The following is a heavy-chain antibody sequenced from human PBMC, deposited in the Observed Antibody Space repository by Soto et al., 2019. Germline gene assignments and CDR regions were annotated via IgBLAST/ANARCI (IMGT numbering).Heavy chain of an antibody. CDR3: ARSPVTTDWFDP. CDR2: ISYDGSNK. Sequence: HPGGSLRLSCAASGFTFSSYAMHWVRQAPGKGLEWVAVISYDGSNKYYADSVKGRFTISRDNSKNTLYLQMNSLRAEDTAVYYCARSPVTTDWFDPWGQGTLDTVSS. CDR1: GFTFSSYA. V-gene: IGHV3-30-3*01. D-gene: IGHD4-4*01. J-gene: IGHJ5*02.